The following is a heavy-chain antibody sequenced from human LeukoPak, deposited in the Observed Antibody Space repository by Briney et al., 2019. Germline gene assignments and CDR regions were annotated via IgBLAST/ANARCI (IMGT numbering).Heavy chain of an antibody. CDR2: ISGSGGST. Sequence: GGSLRLSCAASGFTFSTYTMNWVRQAPGKGLEWVSAISGSGGSTYYADSVKGRFTISRDNSKNTLYPQMNSLRAEDTAVYYCARAMMVVANLWGVFDYWGQGTLVTVSS. CDR3: ARAMMVVANLWGVFDY. D-gene: IGHD3-22*01. CDR1: GFTFSTYT. J-gene: IGHJ4*02. V-gene: IGHV3-23*01.